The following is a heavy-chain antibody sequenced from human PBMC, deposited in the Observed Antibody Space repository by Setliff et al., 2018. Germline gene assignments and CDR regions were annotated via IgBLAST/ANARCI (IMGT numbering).Heavy chain of an antibody. CDR1: GYTFTNHW. CDR2: IYPGDSDT. D-gene: IGHD2-21*02. V-gene: IGHV5-51*01. J-gene: IGHJ4*02. Sequence: PGESLKISCKGSGYTFTNHWIGWVRQMPGKGLEWMGIIYPGDSDTRYSPSFEGHVTVSADKSTNTAYLQWGSLKASDTAMYYCARLGVTATASDNNVFDYWGQGTLVTVSS. CDR3: ARLGVTATASDNNVFDY.